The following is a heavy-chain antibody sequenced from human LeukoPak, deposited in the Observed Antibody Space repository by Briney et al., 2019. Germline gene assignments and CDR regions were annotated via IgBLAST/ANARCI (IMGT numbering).Heavy chain of an antibody. Sequence: PGGSLRLSCAASGFTFSTYGLHWVRQAPGKGLEWVAFIRYDGNNKHYADSVKGRFTISRDNSKKTLYLQMDSLRTEDTAVYYCLKDAYGSETPRVVDYWGQGTLVTVSS. CDR2: IRYDGNNK. CDR1: GFTFSTYG. CDR3: LKDAYGSETPRVVDY. D-gene: IGHD3-10*01. V-gene: IGHV3-30*02. J-gene: IGHJ4*02.